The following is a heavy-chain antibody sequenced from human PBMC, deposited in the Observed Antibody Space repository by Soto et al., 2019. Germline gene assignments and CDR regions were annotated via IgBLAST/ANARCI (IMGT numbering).Heavy chain of an antibody. V-gene: IGHV3-11*01. Sequence: GGSLRLSCATSGFTFSDYYMSWIRQAPGKGLEWVSYISSSGSTIYYADSVKGRFTISRDNAKNSLYLQMNSLRAEDTTMYYCAGGLDSSGYYYYYYYGMDVWGQGTTVTVSS. CDR2: ISSSGSTI. D-gene: IGHD3-22*01. CDR1: GFTFSDYY. CDR3: AGGLDSSGYYYYYYYGMDV. J-gene: IGHJ6*02.